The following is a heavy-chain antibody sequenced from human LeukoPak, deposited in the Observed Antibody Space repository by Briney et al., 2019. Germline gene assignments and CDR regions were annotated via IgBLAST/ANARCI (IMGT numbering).Heavy chain of an antibody. V-gene: IGHV1-3*01. CDR3: ATGTAYCGGDCYSANFDY. CDR2: INAGNGDT. J-gene: IGHJ4*02. CDR1: GYTFTTYA. D-gene: IGHD2-21*02. Sequence: ASVKVSCKASGYTFTTYAMHWVRQAPGQRLEWMGWINAGNGDTKYSQKFQGRVTITRDTSASTAYMELSSLRSEDTAVYYCATGTAYCGGDCYSANFDYWGQGTLVTVSS.